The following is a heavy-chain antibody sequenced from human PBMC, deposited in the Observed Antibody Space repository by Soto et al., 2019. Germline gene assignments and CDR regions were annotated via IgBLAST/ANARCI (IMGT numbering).Heavy chain of an antibody. J-gene: IGHJ4*02. Sequence: GGSLRLSCAASGFTFSDYYMTWIRQAPGKGLEWVSYISGSGTTIYYADSVKGRFTVSRNNAKNSLHLQLNSLRAEDTAVYYCARDPYYYASGYWGQGTLVTVSS. CDR3: ARDPYYYASGY. V-gene: IGHV3-11*01. CDR1: GFTFSDYY. D-gene: IGHD3-10*01. CDR2: ISGSGTTI.